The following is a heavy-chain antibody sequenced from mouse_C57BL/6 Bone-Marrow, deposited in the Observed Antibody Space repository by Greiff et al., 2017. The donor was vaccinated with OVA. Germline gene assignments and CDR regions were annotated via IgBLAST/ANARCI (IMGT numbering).Heavy chain of an antibody. CDR3: TGGWLLLAWFAY. CDR2: IDPENGDT. D-gene: IGHD2-3*01. J-gene: IGHJ3*01. V-gene: IGHV14-4*01. CDR1: GFNIKDAY. Sequence: VQLQQSGAELVRPVASVKLSCTASGFNIKDAYMPWVKQRPEQGLAWIGWIDPENGDTEYASKFQGKATITADTSSNTAYLQLSSLTSEDTAVYYCTGGWLLLAWFAYWGQGTLVTVSA.